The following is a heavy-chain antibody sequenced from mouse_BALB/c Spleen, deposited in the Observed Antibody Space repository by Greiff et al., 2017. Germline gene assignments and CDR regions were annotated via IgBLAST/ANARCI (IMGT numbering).Heavy chain of an antibody. D-gene: IGHD2-14*01. CDR1: GYSFTSYW. CDR2: IDPSDSET. V-gene: IGHV1S126*01. J-gene: IGHJ4*01. Sequence: QVQLQQSGPQLVRPGASVKISCKASGYSFTSYWMHWVKQRPGQGLEWIGMIDPSDSETRLNQKFKDKATLTVDKSSSTAYMQLSSPTSEDSAVYYCARGDRYLTYAMDYWGQGTSVTVSS. CDR3: ARGDRYLTYAMDY.